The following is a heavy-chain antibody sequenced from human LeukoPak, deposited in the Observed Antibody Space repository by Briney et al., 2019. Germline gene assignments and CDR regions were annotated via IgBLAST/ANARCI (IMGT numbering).Heavy chain of an antibody. Sequence: GGSLRLSCAASGFTVSSNYMSWVRQAPGKGLEWVSVIYSGGSTYYADSVKGRFTISRDNSKNTLYLQMNSLRAEDTAVYYCAKDFDIVGDSFDYWGQGTLVTVSS. J-gene: IGHJ4*02. CDR2: IYSGGST. D-gene: IGHD1-26*01. V-gene: IGHV3-53*01. CDR1: GFTVSSNY. CDR3: AKDFDIVGDSFDY.